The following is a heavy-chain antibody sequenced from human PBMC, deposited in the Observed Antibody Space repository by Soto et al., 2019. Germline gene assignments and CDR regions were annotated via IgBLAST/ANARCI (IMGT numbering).Heavy chain of an antibody. J-gene: IGHJ4*02. V-gene: IGHV3-30-3*01. D-gene: IGHD3-10*01. CDR1: GYTFTSYY. Sequence: SCKASGYTFTSYYMHWVRQAPGKGLEWVAVISYDGSNRYYADSVKGRFTISRDNSKNTLYLQMNSLRAEDTAVYYCARVGLPGSPLDDYFDYWGQGTLVTVSS. CDR2: ISYDGSNR. CDR3: ARVGLPGSPLDDYFDY.